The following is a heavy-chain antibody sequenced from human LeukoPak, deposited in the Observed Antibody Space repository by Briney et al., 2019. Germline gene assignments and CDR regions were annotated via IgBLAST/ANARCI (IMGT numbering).Heavy chain of an antibody. CDR2: INCNGYST. D-gene: IGHD4/OR15-4a*01. V-gene: IGHV3-20*04. CDR1: GFSFYDYG. Sequence: TAGSLTLSCAASGFSFYDYGMTWARQGPGNGLEWVSGINCNGYSTGYAESVRGRFTISRDNAKSTVYLQLNSLRPEDTDLYYCVRDLRTDYAFDSWGQGTLVTVSS. J-gene: IGHJ4*02. CDR3: VRDLRTDYAFDS.